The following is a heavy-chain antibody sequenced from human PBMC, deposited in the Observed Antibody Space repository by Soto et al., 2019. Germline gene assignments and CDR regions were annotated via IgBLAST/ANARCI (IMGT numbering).Heavy chain of an antibody. CDR3: ARVFYGDYAYYYGMDV. CDR1: GYTFTSYD. Sequence: ASVKVSCKASGYTFTSYDINWVRQATGQGLEWMGWMNPNSGNTGYAQEFQGRVTMTRNTSISTAYMELSSLRSEDTAVYYCARVFYGDYAYYYGMDVWGQGTTVTVSS. CDR2: MNPNSGNT. V-gene: IGHV1-8*01. D-gene: IGHD4-17*01. J-gene: IGHJ6*02.